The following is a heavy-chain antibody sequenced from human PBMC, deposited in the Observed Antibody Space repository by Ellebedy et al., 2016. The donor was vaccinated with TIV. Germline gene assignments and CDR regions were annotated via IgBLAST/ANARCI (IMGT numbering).Heavy chain of an antibody. Sequence: GGSLRLXCKGSGYSFTSYWIGWVRQMPGKGLEWMGIIYPGDSDTRYSPSFQGQVTISADKSISTAYLQWSSLKASDTAMYYCARHPYGSGSYYLFDPWGQGTLVTVSS. CDR1: GYSFTSYW. CDR2: IYPGDSDT. CDR3: ARHPYGSGSYYLFDP. D-gene: IGHD3-10*01. V-gene: IGHV5-51*01. J-gene: IGHJ5*02.